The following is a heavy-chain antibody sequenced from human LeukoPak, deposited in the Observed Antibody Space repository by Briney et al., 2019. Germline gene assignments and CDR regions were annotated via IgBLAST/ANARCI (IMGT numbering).Heavy chain of an antibody. CDR3: ARDRCGGDCYADDAFDI. D-gene: IGHD2-21*02. CDR1: GGTFSSYA. J-gene: IGHJ3*02. V-gene: IGHV1-69*04. Sequence: SVKVSCKASGGTFSSYAINWVRQAPGQGLEWMGRIIPIFGIANYAQKFQGRVTITADTSTSTAYVELSSLRSEDTAVYYCARDRCGGDCYADDAFDIWGQGTMVTVSS. CDR2: IIPIFGIA.